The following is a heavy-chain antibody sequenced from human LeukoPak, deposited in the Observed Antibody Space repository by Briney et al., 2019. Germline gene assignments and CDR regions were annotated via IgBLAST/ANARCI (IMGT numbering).Heavy chain of an antibody. V-gene: IGHV4-61*01. CDR1: GGSVSSGSYY. J-gene: IGHJ4*02. Sequence: PSETLSLTRTVSGGSVSSGSYYWSWIRQPPGKGLEWIGYIYYSGSTNYNPSFKSRVTISVDTSKNQFSLKLSSVTAADTAVYYCARGTGSYLSDDYWGQGTLVTVSS. CDR2: IYYSGST. CDR3: ARGTGSYLSDDY. D-gene: IGHD1-26*01.